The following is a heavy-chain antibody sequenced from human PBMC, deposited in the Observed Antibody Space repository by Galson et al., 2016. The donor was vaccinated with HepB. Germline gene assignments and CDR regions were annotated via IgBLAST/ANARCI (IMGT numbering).Heavy chain of an antibody. D-gene: IGHD3-16*01. V-gene: IGHV3-23*01. CDR2: IGSSDGST. Sequence: SLRLSCAASGFIFSNYAMSWVRQAPGKGLEWVSSIGSSDGSTYYADSVRGRFTISRDNSRNTLYLQMNSLTADDTALHYCAKERGTYARYNWFDAWGQGTLVTVSS. CDR1: GFIFSNYA. J-gene: IGHJ5*02. CDR3: AKERGTYARYNWFDA.